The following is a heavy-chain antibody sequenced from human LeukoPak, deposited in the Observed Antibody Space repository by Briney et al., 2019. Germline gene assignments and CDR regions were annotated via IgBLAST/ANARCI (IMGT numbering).Heavy chain of an antibody. D-gene: IGHD3-3*01. CDR1: GFTFSSYG. CDR3: AKESGRYGVDLSLHREVPY. Sequence: TGGSLRLSCAASGFTFSSYGMHWVRQAPGKGLEWVAVISYDGSNKYYADSVKGRFTISRDNSKNTLYLQMNSLRAEDTAVYYCAKESGRYGVDLSLHREVPYWGQGTLVTVSS. V-gene: IGHV3-30*18. CDR2: ISYDGSNK. J-gene: IGHJ4*02.